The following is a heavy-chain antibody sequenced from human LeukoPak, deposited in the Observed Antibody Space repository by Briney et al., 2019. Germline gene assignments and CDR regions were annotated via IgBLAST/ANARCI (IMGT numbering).Heavy chain of an antibody. CDR3: AKEKASIGSYFDF. Sequence: GGSLRLSCAASGFALSSSGMHWVRQPPGKGLEWVAFIRYDGSKKSYRDSVRGRFTISRDNARNTLYLQMDSLRGDGSALYYCAKEKASIGSYFDFWGQGALVTVSS. CDR2: IRYDGSKK. CDR1: GFALSSSG. J-gene: IGHJ4*02. V-gene: IGHV3-30*02. D-gene: IGHD3-10*01.